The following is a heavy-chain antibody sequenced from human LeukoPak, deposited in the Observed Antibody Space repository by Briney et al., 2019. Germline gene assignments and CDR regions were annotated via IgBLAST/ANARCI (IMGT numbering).Heavy chain of an antibody. CDR2: IYSDGTT. CDR3: ARSGGRDY. CDR1: GFTVISNY. V-gene: IGHV3-53*01. Sequence: GGSLRLSCAASGFTVISNYMSWVRQAPGKGLEWVSVIYSDGTTFYADSVKGRFTISRDNAKNSLYLQMNSLRAEDTAVYYCARSGGRDYWGQGTLVTVSS. J-gene: IGHJ4*02. D-gene: IGHD3-16*01.